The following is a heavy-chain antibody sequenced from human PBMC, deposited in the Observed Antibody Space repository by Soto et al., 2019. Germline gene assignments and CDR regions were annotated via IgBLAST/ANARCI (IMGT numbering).Heavy chain of an antibody. J-gene: IGHJ4*02. D-gene: IGHD1-26*01. CDR3: AKVRPLIQLGYYFDS. CDR2: ITWNSANI. V-gene: IGHV3-9*01. CDR1: GFTFDDYA. Sequence: EVQLVESGGGLVQPGRSLRLSCAASGFTFDDYAIHWVRQAPGKGLEWVSGITWNSANIDYADTVKGRFTISRDNAKNSLYLQRSRLKPEDTDIYFCAKVRPLIQLGYYFDSWGQGTLVTVSS.